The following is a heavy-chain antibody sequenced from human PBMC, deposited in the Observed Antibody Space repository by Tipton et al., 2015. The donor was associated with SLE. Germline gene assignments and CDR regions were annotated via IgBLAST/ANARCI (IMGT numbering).Heavy chain of an antibody. CDR2: IYTSGST. CDR1: SGSISSGSYQ. V-gene: IGHV4-61*09. D-gene: IGHD3-3*01. Sequence: TLSLTCTVSSGSISSGSYQWSWIRQPAGKGLEWIGYIYTSGSTNYNPSLKSRVTISVDTSKNQFSLKLSSVTAADTAVYYCARDTIFGVAHWGQGTLVTVSS. J-gene: IGHJ4*02. CDR3: ARDTIFGVAH.